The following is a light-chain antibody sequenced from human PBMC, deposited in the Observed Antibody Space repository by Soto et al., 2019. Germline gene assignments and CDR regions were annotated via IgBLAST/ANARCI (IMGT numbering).Light chain of an antibody. V-gene: IGKV1-5*01. CDR3: QQYNTYST. Sequence: DIQLTQSPSTLSAAVGDSVTITCRASQNIRNLLAWYQQKPGKAPKPLIYDASTLKTGVPSRFSGSGSGSEFNFTITGLQPDDFAIYFCQQYNTYSTFGQGTRMEIK. CDR2: DAS. CDR1: QNIRNL. J-gene: IGKJ5*01.